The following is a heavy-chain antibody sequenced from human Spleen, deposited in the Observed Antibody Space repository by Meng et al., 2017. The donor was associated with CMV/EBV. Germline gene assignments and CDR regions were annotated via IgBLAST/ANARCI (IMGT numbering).Heavy chain of an antibody. CDR1: GYTYGTYI. J-gene: IGHJ6*02. D-gene: IGHD1-7*01. CDR3: ASSGTGTEGDV. Sequence: ASVKVSCKASGYTYGTYIISWVRQAPGQGLEWMGWISVYNDNRVYAQTFQGRVTMTTDESTSTAYMELSSLRSEDTAVYYCASSGTGTEGDVWGQGTTVTVSS. CDR2: ISVYNDNR. V-gene: IGHV1-18*01.